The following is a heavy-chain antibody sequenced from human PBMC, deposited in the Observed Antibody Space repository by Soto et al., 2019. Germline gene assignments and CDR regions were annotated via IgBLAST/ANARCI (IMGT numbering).Heavy chain of an antibody. CDR2: FDPEDGET. CDR3: ATANSYDSSGYSIDY. J-gene: IGHJ4*02. D-gene: IGHD3-22*01. V-gene: IGHV1-24*01. Sequence: ASVKVSCKFSGYTLTELSMHWVRQAPGKGLEWMGGFDPEDGETIYAQKFQGRVTMTEDTSTDTAYMELSSLRSEDTAVYYCATANSYDSSGYSIDYWGQGTLVTVSS. CDR1: GYTLTELS.